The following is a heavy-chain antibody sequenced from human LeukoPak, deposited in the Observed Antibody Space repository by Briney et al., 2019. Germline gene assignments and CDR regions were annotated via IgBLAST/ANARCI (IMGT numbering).Heavy chain of an antibody. V-gene: IGHV3-48*03. Sequence: GGSLRLPRTASGFTFSTYEMNWVRRSPGEGLEWVTYISDSGTTIYYADSVKGRFTISRYNAKNSLYLQMNSVRAEDTAVYYCARRYDFWDYWGQGTLVTVSS. CDR3: ARRYDFWDY. J-gene: IGHJ4*02. CDR2: ISDSGTTI. D-gene: IGHD3-3*01. CDR1: GFTFSTYE.